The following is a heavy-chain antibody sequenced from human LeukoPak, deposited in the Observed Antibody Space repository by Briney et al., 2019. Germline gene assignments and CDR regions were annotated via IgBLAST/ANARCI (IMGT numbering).Heavy chain of an antibody. V-gene: IGHV4-59*08. CDR1: GVSISSYY. D-gene: IGHD3-9*01. CDR2: IYYSGST. Sequence: SETLSLTCTVSGVSISSYYRSWIRQPPGKGLEWIGYIYYSGSTNYNPSLKSRVTISVDTSKNQFSLKLSSVTAADTAVYYCARQIYDILTGYRVVWFDPWGQGTLVTVSS. J-gene: IGHJ5*02. CDR3: ARQIYDILTGYRVVWFDP.